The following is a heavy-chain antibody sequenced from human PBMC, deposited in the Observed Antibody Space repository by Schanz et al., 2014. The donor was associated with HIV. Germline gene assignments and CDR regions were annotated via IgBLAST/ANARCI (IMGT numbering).Heavy chain of an antibody. V-gene: IGHV3-30-3*01. CDR1: GFTFSNYA. Sequence: QVQLVESGGGVVQPGRSLRLSCAVSGFTFSNYAMHWVRQAPGKGLERGAVISHDGSNKYSADSVKGRFTISRDNSKNTLYLQMNSLRAEDTAVYYCARGGIWEWDQPDFDYWGQGTLVTVSS. J-gene: IGHJ4*02. CDR3: ARGGIWEWDQPDFDY. CDR2: ISHDGSNK. D-gene: IGHD2-15*01.